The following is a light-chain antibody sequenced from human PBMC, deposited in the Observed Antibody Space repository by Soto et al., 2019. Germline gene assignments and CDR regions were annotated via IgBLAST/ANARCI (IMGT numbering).Light chain of an antibody. V-gene: IGKV4-1*01. CDR3: QQYYSTFLT. CDR1: QSVLYYYNNKNC. J-gene: IGKJ4*01. CDR2: WAS. Sequence: DIVMTQSPDSLAVSLGERATINCKSSQSVLYYYNNKNCLAWYQQKPGQPPKLLIYWASTRESGVPDRFSGSGSGTDVTLTISSLQAEDVAVYYCQQYYSTFLTFGGGTKVEIK.